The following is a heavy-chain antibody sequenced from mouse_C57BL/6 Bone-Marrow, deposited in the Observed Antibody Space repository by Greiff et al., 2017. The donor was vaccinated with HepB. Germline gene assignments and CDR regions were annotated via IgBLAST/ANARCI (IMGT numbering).Heavy chain of an antibody. CDR2: ILPGSGST. Sequence: QVQLKESGAELMKPGASVKLSCKATGYTFTGYWIEWVKQRPGHGLEWIGEILPGSGSTNYNEKFKGKATFTADTSSNTAYMQLSSLTTEDSAIYYCARSDPYYGSSYWYFDVWGTGTTVTVSS. J-gene: IGHJ1*03. D-gene: IGHD1-1*01. V-gene: IGHV1-9*01. CDR3: ARSDPYYGSSYWYFDV. CDR1: GYTFTGYW.